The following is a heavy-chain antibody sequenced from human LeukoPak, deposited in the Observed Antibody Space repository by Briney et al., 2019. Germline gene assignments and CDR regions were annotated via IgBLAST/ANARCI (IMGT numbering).Heavy chain of an antibody. V-gene: IGHV4-38-2*02. CDR1: SSSISGDYF. D-gene: IGHD5/OR15-5a*01. CDR3: ASATHLSVLGDY. CDR2: FHHSGST. J-gene: IGHJ4*01. Sequence: SETLSPTCSVPSSSISGDYFWTWIRQSPGKGLEWIGTFHHSGSTYYNPSLKSRVTILSDASKNHFSLNLRSVTAADTAVYYCASATHLSVLGDYWGHGTLVTVSS.